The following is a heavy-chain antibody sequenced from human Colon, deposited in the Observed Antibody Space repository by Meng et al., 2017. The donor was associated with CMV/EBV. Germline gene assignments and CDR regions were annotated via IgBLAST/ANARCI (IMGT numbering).Heavy chain of an antibody. Sequence: ETLSLTCAASGFTFSSYSMNWVRQAPGKGLEWVSSITSSSGTIYYADSVKGRFTIFRDNAKNSLHLQMNSLRADDTAVYYCARDLQLSTWGQGTLVTVSS. V-gene: IGHV3-48*04. CDR1: GFTFSSYS. J-gene: IGHJ5*02. D-gene: IGHD5-18*01. CDR2: ITSSSGTI. CDR3: ARDLQLST.